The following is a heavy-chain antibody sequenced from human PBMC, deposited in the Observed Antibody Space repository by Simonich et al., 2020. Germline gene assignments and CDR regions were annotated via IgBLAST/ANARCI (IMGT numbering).Heavy chain of an antibody. Sequence: EVQLVESGGGLVKPGGSLRLSCAASGFTFSSYSMNWVRQAPGKGVCGVSSISSSSSYIYYADSVKGRCTISRDNAKNSLYLQMNSLRAEDTAVYYCARDAAGDYWGQGTLVTVSS. J-gene: IGHJ4*02. V-gene: IGHV3-21*01. CDR3: ARDAAGDY. CDR1: GFTFSSYS. CDR2: ISSSSSYI. D-gene: IGHD6-13*01.